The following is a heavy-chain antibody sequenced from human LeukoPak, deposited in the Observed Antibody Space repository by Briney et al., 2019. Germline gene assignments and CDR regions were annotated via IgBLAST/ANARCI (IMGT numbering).Heavy chain of an antibody. V-gene: IGHV4-39*01. CDR2: IYYSGGT. CDR3: ARHGDIVVVPAAFLWAAAGNLDY. D-gene: IGHD2-2*01. J-gene: IGHJ4*02. Sequence: PSETLSLTCTVSGGSISSSSYYWGWIRQPPGKGLEWIGSIYYSGGTYYNPSLKSRVTISVDTSKNQFSLKLSSVTAADTAVYYCARHGDIVVVPAAFLWAAAGNLDYWGQGTLVTVSS. CDR1: GGSISSSSYY.